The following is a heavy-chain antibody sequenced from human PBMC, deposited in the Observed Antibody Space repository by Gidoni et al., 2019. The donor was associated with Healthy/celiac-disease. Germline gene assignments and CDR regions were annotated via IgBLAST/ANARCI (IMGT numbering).Heavy chain of an antibody. CDR2: ISYDGSNK. CDR1: GFTFSSYA. Sequence: QVQLVESGGGVVQPGRSLRLSCAASGFTFSSYAMHWVRQAPGKGLEWVAVISYDGSNKYYADSVKGRFTISRDNSKNTLYLQMNSLRAEDTAVYYCAREGVRYCSSTSCYGMDVWGQGTTVTVSS. CDR3: AREGVRYCSSTSCYGMDV. D-gene: IGHD2-2*01. V-gene: IGHV3-30-3*01. J-gene: IGHJ6*02.